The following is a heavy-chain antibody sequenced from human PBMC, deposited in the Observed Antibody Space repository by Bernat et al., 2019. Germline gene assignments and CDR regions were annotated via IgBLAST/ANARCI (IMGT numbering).Heavy chain of an antibody. Sequence: QVQLVQSGAEVKKPGSSVKVSCKASGGTFSSYAISWVRQAPGQVLGWMGGIIPIFGTANNAQKFQGRGTITADESTSTAYMELSSLRSEDTAVYYCARDRGDFWSGYGGDYWGQGTLVTVSS. J-gene: IGHJ4*02. CDR3: ARDRGDFWSGYGGDY. CDR1: GGTFSSYA. CDR2: IIPIFGTA. V-gene: IGHV1-69*01. D-gene: IGHD3-3*01.